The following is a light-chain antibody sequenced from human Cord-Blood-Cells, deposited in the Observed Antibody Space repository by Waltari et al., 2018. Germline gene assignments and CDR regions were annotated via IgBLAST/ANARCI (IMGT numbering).Light chain of an antibody. CDR3: QQLNSYPQAIT. CDR1: QGISSY. V-gene: IGKV1-9*01. J-gene: IGKJ5*01. Sequence: DIQLTQSPSFLSASVGDRVTITCRASQGISSYLAWYQQKPGKAPKLLIYAASTLQSGVPSRFSGSGYGTEFTLTISSLQPEDFATYYCQQLNSYPQAITFGQGTRLEIK. CDR2: AAS.